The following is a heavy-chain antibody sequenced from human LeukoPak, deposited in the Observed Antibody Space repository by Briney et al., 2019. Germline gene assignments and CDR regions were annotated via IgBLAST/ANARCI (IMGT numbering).Heavy chain of an antibody. Sequence: GGSLRLSCAASGFTFSSYSMNWVRQAPGKGLEWVSSISSSSSYIHYADSVKGRFTISRDNAKNSLYLQMNSLRAEDTAVYYCARDQYDAFDIWGQGTMVTVSS. V-gene: IGHV3-21*01. J-gene: IGHJ3*02. CDR3: ARDQYDAFDI. CDR2: ISSSSSYI. D-gene: IGHD2-2*01. CDR1: GFTFSSYS.